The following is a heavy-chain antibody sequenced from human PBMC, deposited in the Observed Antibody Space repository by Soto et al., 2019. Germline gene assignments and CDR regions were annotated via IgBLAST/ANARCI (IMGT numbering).Heavy chain of an antibody. CDR1: GFTFNNAW. CDR3: TTDPGSGSYYSPYFDY. V-gene: IGHV3-15*01. J-gene: IGHJ4*02. CDR2: IKSKTDGETT. D-gene: IGHD3-10*01. Sequence: EVPLVESGGGLVKPGGSLRLSCVASGFTFNNAWMSWVRQAPGKGLEWVGRIKSKTDGETTDYAAPVKGRFTISRDDSKNTLYLQMNSLKTEDTAVYYCTTDPGSGSYYSPYFDYWGQGTLVTVSS.